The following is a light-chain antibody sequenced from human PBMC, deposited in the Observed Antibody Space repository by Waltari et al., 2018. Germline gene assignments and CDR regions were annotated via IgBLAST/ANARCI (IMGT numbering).Light chain of an antibody. CDR3: QSYDSTDWV. CDR1: GGSLSTNY. V-gene: IGLV6-57*02. Sequence: KFMLTQPHSVSESPGQTVTISCTGSGGSLSTNYVQGYKQRPGRAPILLLFEDNQRPSGVPDRFSGSIDTSSNSASLTISGLKTEDEADYYCQSYDSTDWVFGGGTKLTVL. J-gene: IGLJ3*02. CDR2: EDN.